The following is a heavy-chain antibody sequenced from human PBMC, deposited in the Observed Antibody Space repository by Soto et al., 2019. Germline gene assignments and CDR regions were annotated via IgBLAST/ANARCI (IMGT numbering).Heavy chain of an antibody. V-gene: IGHV3-13*01. CDR1: GFTFSSYD. Sequence: GSLRLSCAASGFTFSSYDMHWVRQATGKGLEWVSAIGTAGDTYYPGSVKGRFTISRENAKNSLYLQMNSLRAGDTAVYYCARSITPMDAFDIWGQGTMVTVSS. CDR2: IGTAGDT. J-gene: IGHJ3*02. CDR3: ARSITPMDAFDI.